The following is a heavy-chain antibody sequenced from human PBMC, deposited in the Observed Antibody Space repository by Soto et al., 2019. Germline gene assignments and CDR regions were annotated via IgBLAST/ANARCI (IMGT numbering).Heavy chain of an antibody. CDR1: GYSISSGYY. CDR3: AMVQWELSSPPLDY. CDR2: IYHRGRT. J-gene: IGHJ4*02. V-gene: IGHV4-38-2*01. D-gene: IGHD1-26*01. Sequence: KTSETLSLTCAVSGYSISSGYYWGWIRQPPGKGLEWIASIYHRGRTKYNPSLKSRVTISVDTSKNQISLKLTSVTAADTAVYYCAMVQWELSSPPLDYWGQGTLVTVSS.